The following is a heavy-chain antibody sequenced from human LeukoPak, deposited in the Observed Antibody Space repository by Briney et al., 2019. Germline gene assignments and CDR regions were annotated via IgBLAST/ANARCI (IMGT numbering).Heavy chain of an antibody. CDR1: GYTFTSYG. CDR3: ARESGYSSSWYLAEYFQH. CDR2: ISAYNGNT. Sequence: ASVKVSCKASGYTFTSYGISCVRQAPGQGLEWMGWISAYNGNTNYAQKLQGRVTMTTDTSTSAAYMELRSLRSDDTAVYYCARESGYSSSWYLAEYFQHWGQGTLVTVSS. V-gene: IGHV1-18*01. D-gene: IGHD6-13*01. J-gene: IGHJ1*01.